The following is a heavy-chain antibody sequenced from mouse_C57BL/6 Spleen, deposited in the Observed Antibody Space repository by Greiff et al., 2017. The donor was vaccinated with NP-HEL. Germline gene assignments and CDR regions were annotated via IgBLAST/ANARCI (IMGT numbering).Heavy chain of an antibody. CDR2: ISSGGDYI. D-gene: IGHD4-1*01. CDR3: TRNWDRTYYFDY. J-gene: IGHJ2*01. V-gene: IGHV5-9-1*02. CDR1: GFTFSSYA. Sequence: EVKLMESGEGLVKPGGSLKLSCAASGFTFSSYAMSWVRQTPEKRLEWVAYISSGGDYIYYADTVKGRFTISRDNARNTLYLQMSSLKSEDTAMYYCTRNWDRTYYFDYWGQGTTLTVSS.